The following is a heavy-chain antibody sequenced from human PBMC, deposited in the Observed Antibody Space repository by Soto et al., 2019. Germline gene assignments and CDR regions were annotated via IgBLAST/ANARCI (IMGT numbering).Heavy chain of an antibody. Sequence: EVQLLESGGDLVQPGGSLRLSCAASGFTFSSYAMSWVRQAPGKGLEWVSTISGRGDDTYYTDSVKGRFTISRDNSKNTLYVHMNSLRAEDTAAYYCARAQPAYSSSYFDYWGQGTLVTVS. CDR2: ISGRGDDT. J-gene: IGHJ4*02. CDR3: ARAQPAYSSSYFDY. CDR1: GFTFSSYA. D-gene: IGHD3-22*01. V-gene: IGHV3-23*01.